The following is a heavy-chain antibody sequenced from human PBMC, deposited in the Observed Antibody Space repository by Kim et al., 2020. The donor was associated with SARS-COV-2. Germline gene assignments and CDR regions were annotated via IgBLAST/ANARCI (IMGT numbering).Heavy chain of an antibody. J-gene: IGHJ4*02. CDR2: ISSLSTYV. CDR1: GFSFSSYT. Sequence: GGSLRLSCATSGFSFSSYTMDWLRQSPGKGLEWLSSISSLSTYVYYSDAVKGRFAVSRDNQRNSLSLHLTDLTAEDSGVYFCARDFRGGAYSGGEISVFDSWGQGTRVTVSS. CDR3: ARDFRGGAYSGGEISVFDS. V-gene: IGHV3-21*06. D-gene: IGHD3-10*01.